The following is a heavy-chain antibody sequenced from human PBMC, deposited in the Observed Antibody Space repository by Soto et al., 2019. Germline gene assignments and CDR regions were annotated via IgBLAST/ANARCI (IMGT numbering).Heavy chain of an antibody. Sequence: SVKVSCKASGGTFSSYAISWVRQAPGQGLEWMGGIIPIFGTANYAQKFQGRVTITADESTSTAYMELSSLRSEDTAVYYCASPGEAASYYYYGMDVRGQGTTVTVSS. CDR1: GGTFSSYA. CDR3: ASPGEAASYYYYGMDV. D-gene: IGHD4-17*01. CDR2: IIPIFGTA. V-gene: IGHV1-69*13. J-gene: IGHJ6*02.